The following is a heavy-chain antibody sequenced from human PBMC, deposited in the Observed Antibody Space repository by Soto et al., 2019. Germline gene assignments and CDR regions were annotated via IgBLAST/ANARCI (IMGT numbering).Heavy chain of an antibody. CDR1: GGSISSSSYY. CDR2: IYYSGST. D-gene: IGHD3-10*01. Sequence: SETLSLTCTVSGGSISSSSYYWGWIRQPPGKGLEWIGSIYYSGSTYYNPSLKSRVTISVDTSKNQFSLKLSSVTAADTAVYYCARTMEFNYYYYYGMDVWGQRTTVTVSS. J-gene: IGHJ6*02. V-gene: IGHV4-39*01. CDR3: ARTMEFNYYYYYGMDV.